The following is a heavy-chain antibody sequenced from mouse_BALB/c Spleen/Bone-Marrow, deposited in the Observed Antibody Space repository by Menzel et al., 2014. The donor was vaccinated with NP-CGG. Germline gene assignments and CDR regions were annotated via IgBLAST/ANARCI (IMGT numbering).Heavy chain of an antibody. D-gene: IGHD1-1*01. J-gene: IGHJ4*01. CDR2: IIPSSGYT. CDR1: GYTFIRYT. CDR3: TIRYYAMDY. V-gene: IGHV1-4*01. Sequence: QVQLKQSGAELARPGASVKMSCQASGYTFIRYTMHWEKQRPGQGLEWIGYIIPSSGYTNYNQKFKDKAPLTADKSSSTAYMQLSSLTSEDSAVYYCTIRYYAMDYWGQGTSVTVSS.